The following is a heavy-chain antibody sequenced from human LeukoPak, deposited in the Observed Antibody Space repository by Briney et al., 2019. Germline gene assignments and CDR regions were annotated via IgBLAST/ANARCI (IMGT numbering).Heavy chain of an antibody. D-gene: IGHD1-26*01. J-gene: IGHJ4*02. CDR3: AKGQKWELPLDF. CDR2: ISDSGRST. CDR1: GFTFSSYA. V-gene: IGHV3-23*01. Sequence: PGGSLRLSCAASGFTFSSYAMTWVRQAPGKGLEWVSAISDSGRSTYYADSVKGRFTISRDISKSTLYLQMNSLRAEDTALYYCAKGQKWELPLDFWGQGTLVTVPS.